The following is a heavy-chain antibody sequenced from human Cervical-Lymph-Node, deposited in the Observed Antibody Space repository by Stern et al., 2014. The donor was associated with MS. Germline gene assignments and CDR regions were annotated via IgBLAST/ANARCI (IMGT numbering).Heavy chain of an antibody. CDR2: IYYSGST. CDR1: GGSLSSYY. J-gene: IGHJ3*02. D-gene: IGHD2-21*02. CDR3: ARDRVTAMGAFDI. Sequence: QVQLQESGPGLVKPSATLSLTCTVSGGSLSSYYWSWIRQPPGKGLEWIGYIYYSGSTNYNPSLKSRVTISVDTSKNQFSLKLSSVTAADTAVYYCARDRVTAMGAFDIWGQGTMVTVSS. V-gene: IGHV4-59*01.